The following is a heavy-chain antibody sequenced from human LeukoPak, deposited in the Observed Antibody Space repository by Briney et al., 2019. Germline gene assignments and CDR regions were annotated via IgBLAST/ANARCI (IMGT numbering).Heavy chain of an antibody. V-gene: IGHV1-18*01. J-gene: IGHJ4*02. D-gene: IGHD3-10*01. CDR1: GYTFTSYG. CDR2: ISAYNGNT. Sequence: ASVKVSCKASGYTFTSYGISWVRQAPGQGLEWMGWISAYNGNTNYAQKLQGRVTMTTDTSTSTAYMELRGLRSDDTAVYYCAREVRVTMVRGVMDGADYWGQGTLVTVSS. CDR3: AREVRVTMVRGVMDGADY.